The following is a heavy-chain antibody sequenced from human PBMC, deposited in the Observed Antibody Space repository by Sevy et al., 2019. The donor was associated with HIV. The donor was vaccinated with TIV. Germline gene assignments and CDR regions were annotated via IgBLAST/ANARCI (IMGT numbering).Heavy chain of an antibody. Sequence: GGSLRLSCAASGFTFSSYAMHWVRQAPGKGLEWVAVISYDGSNKYYADSLKGRFTISRDNSKNTLYMQMNSLRAEDTAVYYCATSPSRIAAADKGDAFDIWGQGTMVTVSS. CDR1: GFTFSSYA. CDR2: ISYDGSNK. CDR3: ATSPSRIAAADKGDAFDI. D-gene: IGHD6-13*01. J-gene: IGHJ3*02. V-gene: IGHV3-30-3*01.